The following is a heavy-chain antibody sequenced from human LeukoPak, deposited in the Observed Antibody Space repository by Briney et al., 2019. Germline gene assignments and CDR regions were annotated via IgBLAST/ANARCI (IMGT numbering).Heavy chain of an antibody. CDR2: IYYSGST. J-gene: IGHJ1*01. D-gene: IGHD3-16*01. Sequence: KTSETLSLTCTVSGGSISSYYWSWIRQPPGKGLEWIGYIYYSGSTNYNPSLKSRVTISVDKSKNQFSLKLSSVTAADTAVYYCARCGAYSQPCEHWGQGTLVTVPS. CDR3: ARCGAYSQPCEH. V-gene: IGHV4-59*12. CDR1: GGSISSYY.